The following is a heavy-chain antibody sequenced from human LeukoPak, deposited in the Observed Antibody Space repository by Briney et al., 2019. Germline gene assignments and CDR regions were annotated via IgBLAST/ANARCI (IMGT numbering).Heavy chain of an antibody. Sequence: ASVKVSCKASGGTFSSYAISWVRQAPGQRLEWMGWINAGNGNTKHSQKFQGRVTITRDTSASTAYMELSSLRSEDTAVYYCARDQGGAVAGVFDYWGQGTLVTVSS. CDR1: GGTFSSYA. D-gene: IGHD6-19*01. CDR3: ARDQGGAVAGVFDY. J-gene: IGHJ4*02. V-gene: IGHV1-3*01. CDR2: INAGNGNT.